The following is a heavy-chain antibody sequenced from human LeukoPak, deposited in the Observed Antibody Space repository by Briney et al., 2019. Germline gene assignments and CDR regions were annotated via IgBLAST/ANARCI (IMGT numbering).Heavy chain of an antibody. CDR1: GFTFGDYA. J-gene: IGHJ4*02. CDR3: TRDPGLGVTQVSYYFDY. Sequence: GGSLRLSCTASGFTFGDYAMSWFRQAPGKGLEWVGFIRSKAYGGTTEYAASVKGRFTISRDDSKSIAYLQMNSLKTEDTAVYYCTRDPGLGVTQVSYYFDYWGQGTLVTVSS. CDR2: IRSKAYGGTT. D-gene: IGHD2-21*02. V-gene: IGHV3-49*03.